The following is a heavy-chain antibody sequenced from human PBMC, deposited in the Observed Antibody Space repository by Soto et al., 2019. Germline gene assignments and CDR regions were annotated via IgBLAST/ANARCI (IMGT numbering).Heavy chain of an antibody. D-gene: IGHD1-26*01. CDR3: AKDTPLVGYYYYYGMDV. V-gene: IGHV3-23*01. CDR1: GFTFSSDA. J-gene: IGHJ6*02. CDR2: ISGSGGST. Sequence: GGSLRLSCAASGFTFSSDAMSWVRQAPGKGLEWVSAISGSGGSTYYADSVKGRFTISRDNSKNTLYLQMNSLRAEDTAVYYCAKDTPLVGYYYYYGMDVWGQGTTVTVSS.